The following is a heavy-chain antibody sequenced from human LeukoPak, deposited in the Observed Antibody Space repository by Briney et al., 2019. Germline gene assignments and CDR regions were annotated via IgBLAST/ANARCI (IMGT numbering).Heavy chain of an antibody. CDR1: GGSISSSSYY. CDR2: IYYSGST. CDR3: ARRGVVVAANFDY. Sequence: SETLSLTCTVSGGSISSSSYYWGWIRQPPGKGLEWIGSIYYSGSTYYNPSLKSRVTISVDTSKNQFSLKLSSVTAADTAVYYCARRGVVVAANFDYWGQGTLVTVSS. J-gene: IGHJ4*02. V-gene: IGHV4-39*01. D-gene: IGHD2-15*01.